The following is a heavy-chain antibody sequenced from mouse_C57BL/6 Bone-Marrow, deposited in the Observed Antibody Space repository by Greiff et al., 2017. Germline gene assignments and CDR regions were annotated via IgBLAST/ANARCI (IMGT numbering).Heavy chain of an antibody. CDR2: IYPSDSET. CDR1: GYTFTSYW. V-gene: IGHV1-61*01. CDR3: AREGYDYDWDWYVDV. Sequence: QVQLQQPGAELVRPGSSVKLSCKASGYTFTSYWMDWVKQRPGQGLEWIGNIYPSDSETHYNQKFKDKATLTVDKSSSTAYMQLSSLTSEDSAVYYCAREGYDYDWDWYVDVWGTGTTVTVSS. D-gene: IGHD2-4*01. J-gene: IGHJ1*03.